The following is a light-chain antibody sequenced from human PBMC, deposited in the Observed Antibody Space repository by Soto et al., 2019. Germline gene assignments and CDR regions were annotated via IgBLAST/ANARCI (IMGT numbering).Light chain of an antibody. CDR2: DAS. CDR3: QQRSDWPRT. J-gene: IGKJ1*01. V-gene: IGKV3-11*01. Sequence: EIVLPQSPATLSLSPGERATLSCRASQSVSNNLAWYQQKPGQAPRLLIYDASSRATGIPARFSGSASGTDFTLTISSLEPEDFAVYYCQQRSDWPRTFGQGTKVEVK. CDR1: QSVSNN.